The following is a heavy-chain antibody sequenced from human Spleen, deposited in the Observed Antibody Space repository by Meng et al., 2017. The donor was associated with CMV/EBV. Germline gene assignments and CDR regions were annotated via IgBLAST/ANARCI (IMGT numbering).Heavy chain of an antibody. D-gene: IGHD3-3*01. CDR2: IRYDGSNK. Sequence: GGSLRLSCAASGFTFSSYGMHWVRQAPGKGLEWVAFIRYDGSNKYYADSVKGRFTISRDNSKNTLYLQMNSLRAEDTAVYYCARDVITIFGVVLVWGQGTLVTVSS. CDR3: ARDVITIFGVVLV. CDR1: GFTFSSYG. J-gene: IGHJ4*02. V-gene: IGHV3-30*02.